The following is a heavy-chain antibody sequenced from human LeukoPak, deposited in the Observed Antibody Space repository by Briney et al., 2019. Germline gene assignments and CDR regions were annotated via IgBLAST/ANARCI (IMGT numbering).Heavy chain of an antibody. V-gene: IGHV4-39*01. D-gene: IGHD3-10*01. CDR2: IFYSGST. CDR1: GGSISTSNYY. J-gene: IGHJ3*02. CDR3: ARQEGPPGVFSGSGSYSAFDI. Sequence: SETLSLTCTVSGGSISTSNYYWGWIRQPPGKGLEWIGNIFYSGSTNYNPSLKSRVTISVDKSKNQFSLKLSSVTAADTAVYYCARQEGPPGVFSGSGSYSAFDIWGQGTMVTVSS.